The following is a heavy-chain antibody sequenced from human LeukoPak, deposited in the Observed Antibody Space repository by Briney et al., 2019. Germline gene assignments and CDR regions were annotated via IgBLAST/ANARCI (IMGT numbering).Heavy chain of an antibody. D-gene: IGHD6-13*01. Sequence: PSETLSLTCAVYGGSFSGYYWSWIRQPPGKGLEWIGEINHSGSTNYNPSLKSRVTISVDTSKNQFSLKPSSVTAADTAVYYCARDREQQLDYWGQGTLVTVSS. CDR2: INHSGST. J-gene: IGHJ4*02. CDR3: ARDREQQLDY. V-gene: IGHV4-34*01. CDR1: GGSFSGYY.